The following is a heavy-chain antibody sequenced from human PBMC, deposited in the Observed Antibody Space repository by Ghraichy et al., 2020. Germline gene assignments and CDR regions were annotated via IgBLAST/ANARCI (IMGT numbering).Heavy chain of an antibody. CDR3: ARNPGGAGAAGTTVDY. Sequence: SETLSLTYIVSDGSINSGSYYWGWIRQSPGKGLEWIGSIYYRGTTYYNPSLKSRVTISVDTSKQQLSLKLTSVTAADTALYYCARNPGGAGAAGTTVDYWGQGILVTVSS. CDR1: DGSINSGSYY. J-gene: IGHJ4*02. V-gene: IGHV4-39*01. CDR2: IYYRGTT. D-gene: IGHD6-13*01.